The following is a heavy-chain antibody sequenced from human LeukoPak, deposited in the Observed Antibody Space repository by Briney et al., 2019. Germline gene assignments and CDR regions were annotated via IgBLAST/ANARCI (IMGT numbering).Heavy chain of an antibody. Sequence: GGSLRLSCAASGFTFSNSAMSWVRQAPGKGLEWVSGISGRDGGTYYADSVKGRFTISRDNSKNTLYLQMNSLRAEDTAVYYCALHGGSIWGQGTMVTVSS. D-gene: IGHD6-25*01. J-gene: IGHJ3*02. CDR1: GFTFSNSA. CDR2: ISGRDGGT. V-gene: IGHV3-23*01. CDR3: ALHGGSI.